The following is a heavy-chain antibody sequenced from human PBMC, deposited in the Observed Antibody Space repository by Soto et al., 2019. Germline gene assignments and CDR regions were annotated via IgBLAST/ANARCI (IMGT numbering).Heavy chain of an antibody. CDR3: ARGGGIVVVTAPYGH. CDR1: GYTFTSYA. J-gene: IGHJ4*02. V-gene: IGHV1-46*03. CDR2: INPSGGYT. D-gene: IGHD2-21*02. Sequence: ASVKVSCKASGYTFTSYAMHWVRQAPGQGLEWLGIINPSGGYTTYAQRFLGRVTMTSDTSTSTVHMELGSLTSEDTAVYYCARGGGIVVVTAPYGHWGQGTLVTVSS.